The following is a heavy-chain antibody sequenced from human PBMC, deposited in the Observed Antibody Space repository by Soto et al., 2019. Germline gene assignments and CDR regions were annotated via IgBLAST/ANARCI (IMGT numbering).Heavy chain of an antibody. Sequence: SGPTLVNPTQTLTLTCTFSGFSLSTRGMCVTWIRQPPGKALEWLALIDWDDDKYYSISLKTRLTISKDTSKNQVVLKMTNMEPVDTATYYSARIYWPPPRRLTGRRYGLDVWGQGTTVTVSS. CDR3: ARIYWPPPRRLTGRRYGLDV. CDR1: GFSLSTRGMC. D-gene: IGHD2-8*02. V-gene: IGHV2-70*01. CDR2: IDWDDDK. J-gene: IGHJ6*02.